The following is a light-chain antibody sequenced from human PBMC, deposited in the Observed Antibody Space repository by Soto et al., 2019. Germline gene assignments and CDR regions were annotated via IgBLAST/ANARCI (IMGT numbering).Light chain of an antibody. CDR3: SSYTSSSTLDV. CDR2: DVS. Sequence: QSVLTQPASVSGSPGQSITISCTGTSSDVGGYNYVSWYQQHPGKAPKLMIYDVSNRPSGVSNRFSGSKSGNTASLTISGLQAEDESDSYCSSYTSSSTLDVFGTGTKLTVL. V-gene: IGLV2-14*01. CDR1: SSDVGGYNY. J-gene: IGLJ1*01.